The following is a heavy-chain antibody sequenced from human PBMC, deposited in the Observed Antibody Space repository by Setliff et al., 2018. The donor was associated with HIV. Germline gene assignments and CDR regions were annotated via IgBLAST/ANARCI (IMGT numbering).Heavy chain of an antibody. D-gene: IGHD3-22*01. CDR3: ARFDDSNGFDY. V-gene: IGHV3-43*01. CDR2: IRNDGGAI. Sequence: GGSLRLSCSASGFTFDDYNMHWVRQAPGKGLEWVSIIRNDGGAISYADSLKGRFTSSRDNSKNSLYLQMNSLRAEDTAVYYCARFDDSNGFDYWGQGTLVTVSS. J-gene: IGHJ4*02. CDR1: GFTFDDYN.